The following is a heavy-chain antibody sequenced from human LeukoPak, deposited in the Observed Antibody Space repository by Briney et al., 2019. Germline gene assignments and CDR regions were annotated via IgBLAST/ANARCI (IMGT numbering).Heavy chain of an antibody. CDR2: TYYSGST. CDR1: GGSISSGDYY. J-gene: IGHJ5*02. D-gene: IGHD3-22*01. V-gene: IGHV4-30-4*02. CDR3: ARPYYYDSRIDP. Sequence: SEALSLTCTVSGGSISSGDYYWSWIRPPPGKGLEWIGYTYYSGSTYYNPSLKSRATISVDTSKNQFSLKLTSVTAADTAVYYCARPYYYDSRIDPWGKGTLVTVSS.